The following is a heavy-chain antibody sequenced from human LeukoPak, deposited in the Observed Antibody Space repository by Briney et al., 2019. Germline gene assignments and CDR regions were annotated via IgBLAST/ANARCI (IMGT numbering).Heavy chain of an antibody. V-gene: IGHV3-23*01. D-gene: IGHD3-10*01. Sequence: GGSLRLSCAASGFTFSTYTMAWVRQAPGGGLEWVSGISGDGDSTYYADSVEGRFAISRDNSKSTLYLQMNSLRAEDTAVYYCAKDFGGNLGGPGYWGRGTLVTVSS. CDR1: GFTFSTYT. J-gene: IGHJ4*02. CDR3: AKDFGGNLGGPGY. CDR2: ISGDGDST.